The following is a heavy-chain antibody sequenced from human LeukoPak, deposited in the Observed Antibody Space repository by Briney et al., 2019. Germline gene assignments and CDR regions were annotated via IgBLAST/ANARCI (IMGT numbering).Heavy chain of an antibody. D-gene: IGHD6-19*01. CDR1: GGSISSYY. V-gene: IGHV4-59*01. J-gene: IGHJ4*02. Sequence: SETLSLTCTVSGGSISSYYWSWIRQPPGKGLEWIGYIYYSGSTNYNPSLKSRVTISVDTSKNQFSLKLSSVTAADTAVYYCARVGVSSGWLSETFDYWGQGTLVTVSP. CDR3: ARVGVSSGWLSETFDY. CDR2: IYYSGST.